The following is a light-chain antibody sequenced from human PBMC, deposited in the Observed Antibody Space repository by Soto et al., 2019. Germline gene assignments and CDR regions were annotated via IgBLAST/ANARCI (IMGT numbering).Light chain of an antibody. CDR1: SSNIGNNY. V-gene: IGLV1-51*01. Sequence: QSVLTQPPSVSAAPGQKVTISCSGRSSNIGNNYVSWFQQLQGKAPKLLIYDNHKRPSGIPDRFSGSKSGTSATLGITGIQTGDEADYYCGTWDNCLSAGVFGTGTKVTVL. CDR2: DNH. CDR3: GTWDNCLSAGV. J-gene: IGLJ1*01.